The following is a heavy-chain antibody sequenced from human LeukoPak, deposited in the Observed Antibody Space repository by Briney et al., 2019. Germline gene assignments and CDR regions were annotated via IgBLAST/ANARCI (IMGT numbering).Heavy chain of an antibody. CDR3: ARKATIGYYYYYMDV. D-gene: IGHD5-12*01. CDR1: GFAVSSNY. V-gene: IGHV3-21*01. CDR2: ISSSSSYI. Sequence: GGSLRLSCAASGFAVSSNYMSWVRQAPGKGLEWVSSISSSSSYIYYADSVKGRFTISRDNAKNSLYLQMNSLRAEDTAVYYCARKATIGYYYYYMDVWGKGTTVTISS. J-gene: IGHJ6*03.